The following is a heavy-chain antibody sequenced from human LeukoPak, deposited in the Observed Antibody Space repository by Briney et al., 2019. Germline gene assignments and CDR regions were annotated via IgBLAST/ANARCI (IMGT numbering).Heavy chain of an antibody. CDR2: ISSNSSYI. J-gene: IGHJ4*02. CDR1: GFTFSSYS. CDR3: ARLPGIAAAYSNY. V-gene: IGHV3-21*01. D-gene: IGHD6-13*01. Sequence: GGSLRLSCAASGFTFSSYSMNWVRQAPGKGLEWVSSISSNSSYIYYADSVKGRFTISRDNAKNSLYLQMNSLRAEDTAVYYCARLPGIAAAYSNYWGQGTLVTVSS.